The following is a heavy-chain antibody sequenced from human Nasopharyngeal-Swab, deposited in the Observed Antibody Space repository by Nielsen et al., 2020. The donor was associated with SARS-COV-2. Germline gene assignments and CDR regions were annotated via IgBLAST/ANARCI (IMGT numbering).Heavy chain of an antibody. Sequence: GESLKISCAASGFTFSSYAMHWVRQAPGKGLEWVAVISYDGSNKYYADSVKGRFTISRDNSQNTLYLQMNSLRAEDTAVYYCAAEATGTDAFDIWGQGTMVTVSS. CDR2: ISYDGSNK. CDR1: GFTFSSYA. CDR3: AAEATGTDAFDI. V-gene: IGHV3-30*04. D-gene: IGHD6-13*01. J-gene: IGHJ3*02.